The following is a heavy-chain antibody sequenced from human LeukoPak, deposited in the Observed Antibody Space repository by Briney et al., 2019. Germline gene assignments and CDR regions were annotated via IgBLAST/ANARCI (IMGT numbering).Heavy chain of an antibody. CDR1: GGSISSYY. CDR3: ARPPDYYDSSGIGYFQH. D-gene: IGHD3-22*01. V-gene: IGHV4-59*12. Sequence: SETLSLTCTVSGGSISSYYWSWIRQPPGKGLEWIGYIYYSGNTNYNPSLKSRVTISVDKSKNQFSLKLSSVTAADTAVYYCARPPDYYDSSGIGYFQHWGQGTLVTVSS. J-gene: IGHJ1*01. CDR2: IYYSGNT.